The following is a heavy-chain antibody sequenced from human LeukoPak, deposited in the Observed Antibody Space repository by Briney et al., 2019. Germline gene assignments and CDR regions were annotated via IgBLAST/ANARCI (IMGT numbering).Heavy chain of an antibody. CDR2: IKQDGREK. V-gene: IGHV3-7*01. Sequence: GGSLRLSCAASGFTFSSYWMSWVRQAPGKGLEWVANIKQDGREKYYVDSVKGRFTISRDNAENSLYLQMKSLRAEDTAVYYCARFRTAMQLWKGYYFDYWGQGTRVTVSS. CDR1: GFTFSSYW. CDR3: ARFRTAMQLWKGYYFDY. J-gene: IGHJ4*02. D-gene: IGHD5-18*01.